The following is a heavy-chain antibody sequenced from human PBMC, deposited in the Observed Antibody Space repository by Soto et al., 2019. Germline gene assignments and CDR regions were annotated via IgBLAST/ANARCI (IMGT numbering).Heavy chain of an antibody. D-gene: IGHD6-19*01. Sequence: QDHLVKSGPEVKRPGASVRISCKTSGFTFTDYSLHWVRQAPGQGLEWMGRIDIGNGNRKYSQDLQGRVTITSDTSASTAYMDLNSLKFEDTAVYYCATEGRSGWYDYWGQGNLVTVSS. V-gene: IGHV1-3*04. J-gene: IGHJ4*02. CDR2: IDIGNGNR. CDR1: GFTFTDYS. CDR3: ATEGRSGWYDY.